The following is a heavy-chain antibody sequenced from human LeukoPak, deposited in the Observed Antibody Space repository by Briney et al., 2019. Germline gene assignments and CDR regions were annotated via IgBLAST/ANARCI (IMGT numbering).Heavy chain of an antibody. CDR3: AELGITMIGGV. CDR2: ISSSSSTI. CDR1: GFIFTSYS. V-gene: IGHV3-48*01. D-gene: IGHD3-10*02. Sequence: GGSLRLSCAASGFIFTSYSMNWVRQAPGKGLEWVSYISSSSSTIYYADSVKGRFTISRDNAKNSLYLQMNSLRAEDTAVYYCAELGITMIGGVWGKGTTVTISS. J-gene: IGHJ6*04.